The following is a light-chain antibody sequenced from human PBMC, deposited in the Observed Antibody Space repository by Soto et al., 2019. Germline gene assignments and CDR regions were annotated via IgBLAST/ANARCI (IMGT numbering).Light chain of an antibody. CDR1: QGVGY. CDR2: GAS. V-gene: IGKV3-20*01. J-gene: IGKJ5*01. CDR3: QQWHSSPSIT. Sequence: EIMLTQSPGTLSLSPGERATLSCRASQGVGYLAWYQQKPGQSPRLLLYGASNRATGVPDRFSGSGSGTDFTLTISSLEPEYFAVYFCQQWHSSPSITFGQGTRLEIK.